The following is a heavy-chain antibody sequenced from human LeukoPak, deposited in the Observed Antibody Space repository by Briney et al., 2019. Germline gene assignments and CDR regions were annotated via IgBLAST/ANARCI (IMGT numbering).Heavy chain of an antibody. Sequence: VILPIFCTANYPQNFHGRGTITTEEETRTAYMELSSLRSEDTAVYYCARAPGSVDAFDIWGQGTMVTVSS. CDR2: ILPIFCTA. CDR3: ARAPGSVDAFDI. D-gene: IGHD2-15*01. V-gene: IGHV1-69*05. J-gene: IGHJ3*02.